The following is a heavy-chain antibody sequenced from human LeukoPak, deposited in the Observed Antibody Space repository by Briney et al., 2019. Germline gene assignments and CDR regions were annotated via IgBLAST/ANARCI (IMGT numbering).Heavy chain of an antibody. CDR3: ARLFSGRYGEY. Sequence: SETLSLTCTVSGGSISTYYWSWIRQPPGKGLEWIGYISYTGTTNYNPSLKSRVTISVDTSKSQFSLRLSSVTAADTAVYHCARLFSGRYGEYWGRGTLVTVSS. CDR2: ISYTGTT. CDR1: GGSISTYY. J-gene: IGHJ4*02. V-gene: IGHV4-59*12. D-gene: IGHD3-10*01.